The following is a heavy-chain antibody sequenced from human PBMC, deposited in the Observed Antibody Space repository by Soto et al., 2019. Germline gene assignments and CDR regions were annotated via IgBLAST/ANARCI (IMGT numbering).Heavy chain of an antibody. CDR2: IIPIFGTA. J-gene: IGHJ4*02. V-gene: IGHV1-69*12. CDR1: GGTFSSYA. CDR3: ARTDCSGGSCYSTAFFDY. D-gene: IGHD2-15*01. Sequence: QVQLVQSGAEVKKPGSSVKVSCKASGGTFSSYAISWVRQAPGQGLEWMGGIIPIFGTANYAQKFQGRVTITADESTSTAYTELSSLRSEDTAVYYCARTDCSGGSCYSTAFFDYWGQGTLVTVSS.